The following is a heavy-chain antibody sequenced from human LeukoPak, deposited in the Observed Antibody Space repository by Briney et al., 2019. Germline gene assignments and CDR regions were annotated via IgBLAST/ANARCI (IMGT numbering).Heavy chain of an antibody. V-gene: IGHV4-59*12. D-gene: IGHD2-8*01. J-gene: IGHJ3*02. Sequence: SETLSLTCTVSGGSISSYYWSWIRQPPGKGLEWIGYIYYSGSTNYNPSLKSRVTISVDTSKNQFSLKLSSVTAADTAVYYCARGSSEWTTRILYYMNKAFDIWGRGTMVTVSS. CDR2: IYYSGST. CDR1: GGSISSYY. CDR3: ARGSSEWTTRILYYMNKAFDI.